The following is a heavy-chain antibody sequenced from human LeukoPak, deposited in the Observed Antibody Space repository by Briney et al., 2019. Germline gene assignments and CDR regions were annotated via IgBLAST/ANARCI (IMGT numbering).Heavy chain of an antibody. Sequence: GASVKVSCKASGYTFTSYYMHWVRQAPGQGLEWMGIINPSGGSTSYAQKFQGRVTMTRDTSTSTVYMELSSLRSEDTAVYYCARDRAIFGMVITDNWFDPWGQGTLVTVSS. V-gene: IGHV1-46*01. D-gene: IGHD3-3*01. CDR3: ARDRAIFGMVITDNWFDP. CDR1: GYTFTSYY. J-gene: IGHJ5*02. CDR2: INPSGGST.